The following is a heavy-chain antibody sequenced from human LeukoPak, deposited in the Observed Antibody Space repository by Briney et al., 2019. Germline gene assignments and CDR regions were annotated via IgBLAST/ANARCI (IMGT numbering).Heavy chain of an antibody. Sequence: SETLSLTCTVSGGSISSSSYYWGWIRQPPGKGLEWTANIYYSGSTYLKSSLRSRVTISVDTSKNQFSLKLSSVTAADTAVYYCNRITMVRGVIDHIDYWGQGTLVTVSS. V-gene: IGHV4-39*01. CDR1: GGSISSSSYY. J-gene: IGHJ4*02. CDR3: NRITMVRGVIDHIDY. CDR2: IYYSGST. D-gene: IGHD3-10*01.